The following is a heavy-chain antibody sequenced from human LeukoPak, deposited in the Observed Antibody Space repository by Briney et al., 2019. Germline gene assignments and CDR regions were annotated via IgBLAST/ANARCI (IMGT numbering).Heavy chain of an antibody. Sequence: SVKVSCKASGGTFSSYAISWVRQAPGQGLEWMGGIIPIFGTANCAQKFQGRVTIAAVESMSTAYMELCSLRSEDTAVYYCARGWLAETTVVTPYNYWGQGTLVTVSS. V-gene: IGHV1-69*13. D-gene: IGHD4-23*01. CDR3: ARGWLAETTVVTPYNY. CDR2: IIPIFGTA. CDR1: GGTFSSYA. J-gene: IGHJ4*02.